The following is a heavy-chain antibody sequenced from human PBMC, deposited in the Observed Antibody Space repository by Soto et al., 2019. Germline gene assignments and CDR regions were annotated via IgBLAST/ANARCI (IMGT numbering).Heavy chain of an antibody. J-gene: IGHJ6*02. D-gene: IGHD3-3*01. Sequence: ASVKVSCKASGYTITSYDINWVRQATGQGLEWMGWMNPNSGNTGYAQKFQGRVTMTRNTSISTAYMELSSLRSEDTAVYYCASPVAGFWSGYLGLTYYYYGMDVWGQGTTVTVSS. V-gene: IGHV1-8*01. CDR1: GYTITSYD. CDR2: MNPNSGNT. CDR3: ASPVAGFWSGYLGLTYYYYGMDV.